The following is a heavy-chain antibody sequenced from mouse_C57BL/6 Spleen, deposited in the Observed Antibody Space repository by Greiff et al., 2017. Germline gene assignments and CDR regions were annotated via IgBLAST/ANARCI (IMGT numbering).Heavy chain of an antibody. CDR2: ISSGSSTI. V-gene: IGHV5-17*01. CDR1: GFTFSDYG. Sequence: EVHLVESGGGLVKPGGSLKLSCAASGFTFSDYGMHWVRQAPEKGLEWVAYISSGSSTIYYADTVKGRFTISRDNAKNTLFLQMTSLRSEDTAMYFCARDFYYGSSYWFAYWGQGTLVTVSA. CDR3: ARDFYYGSSYWFAY. D-gene: IGHD1-1*01. J-gene: IGHJ3*01.